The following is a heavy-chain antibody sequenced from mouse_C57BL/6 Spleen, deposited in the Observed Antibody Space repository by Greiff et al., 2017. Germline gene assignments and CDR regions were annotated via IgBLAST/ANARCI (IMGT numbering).Heavy chain of an antibody. V-gene: IGHV1-82*01. Sequence: VQLQESGAELVKPGASVKISCKASGYAFSSSWMNWVKQRPGQGLEWIGRIYPGDGDTNYNGKFKGKATLTADKSSSTAYMQLSSLTSEDSAVYYCAGGESVVGTDDFDYWGQGTTLTVAS. CDR2: IYPGDGDT. D-gene: IGHD1-1*01. CDR1: GYAFSSSW. J-gene: IGHJ2*01. CDR3: AGGESVVGTDDFDY.